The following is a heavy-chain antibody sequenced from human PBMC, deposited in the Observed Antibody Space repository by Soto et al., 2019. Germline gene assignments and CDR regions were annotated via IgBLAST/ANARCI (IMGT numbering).Heavy chain of an antibody. D-gene: IGHD6-19*01. V-gene: IGHV3-66*01. J-gene: IGHJ3*02. Sequence: PGGSLRLSCAASGFTVSSNYMSWVRQAPGKGLEWVSVIYSGGSTYYADSVKGRFTISRDNSKNTLYLQMNSLRAEDTAVYYCARKVQIAVAGELADNDAFDIWGQGTMVTVPS. CDR3: ARKVQIAVAGELADNDAFDI. CDR2: IYSGGST. CDR1: GFTVSSNY.